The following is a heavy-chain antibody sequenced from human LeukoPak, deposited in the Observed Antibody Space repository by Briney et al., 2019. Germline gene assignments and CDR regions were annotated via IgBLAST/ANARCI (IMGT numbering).Heavy chain of an antibody. CDR3: ARALDYGDYVPLDV. J-gene: IGHJ6*04. V-gene: IGHV3-33*01. D-gene: IGHD4-17*01. CDR2: IWYDGSNK. Sequence: PGRSLRLSCAASGFTFSSYGMHWVRQAPGKGLEWVAVIWYDGSNKYYADSVKGRFTISRDNSKNTLYLQMSSLRAEDTAVYYCARALDYGDYVPLDVWGKGTTVTVSS. CDR1: GFTFSSYG.